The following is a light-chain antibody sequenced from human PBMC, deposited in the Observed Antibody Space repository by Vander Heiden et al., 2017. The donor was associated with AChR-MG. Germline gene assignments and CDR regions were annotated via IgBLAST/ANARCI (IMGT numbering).Light chain of an antibody. CDR1: QSVSSN. J-gene: IGKJ3*01. CDR2: GAS. Sequence: DIVMTHSPATLSVSPGERATLSCRASQSVSSNLAWYQQKPGQAPRLLIYGASTRATGIPARFSGSGSGTEFTLTISSLQSEDFAVYYCQQYNNWPRTFGPGTKVDSK. V-gene: IGKV3-15*01. CDR3: QQYNNWPRT.